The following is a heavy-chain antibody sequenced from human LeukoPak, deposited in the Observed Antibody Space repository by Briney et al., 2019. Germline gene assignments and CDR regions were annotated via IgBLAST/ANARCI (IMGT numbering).Heavy chain of an antibody. CDR2: INTYNGNT. D-gene: IGHD1-26*01. CDR3: ARDHYGGTPGY. V-gene: IGHV1-18*01. J-gene: IGHJ4*02. Sequence: ASVKVSCKTSGYTFGRYGISWVRQVPGQGLEWMAWINTYNGNTNYAQKFQGRVTVTTDTSTSTAYMELRSLTSDDTAVHYCARDHYGGTPGYWGQGTLVAVSS. CDR1: GYTFGRYG.